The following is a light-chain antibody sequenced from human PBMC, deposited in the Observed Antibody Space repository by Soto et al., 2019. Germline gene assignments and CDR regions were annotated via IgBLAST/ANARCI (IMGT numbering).Light chain of an antibody. V-gene: IGKV3-15*01. CDR2: RTS. J-gene: IGKJ4*01. Sequence: VMTQSPATLSVSPGERANLSCRASQSISSNLAWYQQKPGQAPRLLMFRTSSRATGFPARFSGSGSGTEFNLTISSLQSEDFGVYYCQQYNNWPRATFGGGTKVDIK. CDR3: QQYNNWPRAT. CDR1: QSISSN.